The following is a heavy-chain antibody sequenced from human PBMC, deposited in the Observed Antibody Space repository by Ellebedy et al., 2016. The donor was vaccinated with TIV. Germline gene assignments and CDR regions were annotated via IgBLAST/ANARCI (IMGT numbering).Heavy chain of an antibody. CDR3: ARAGSYAVHY. V-gene: IGHV3-7*01. Sequence: GGSLRLSCAASGFTFGTYWMIWVRQAPGKGLEWVANIKQDGSEKYYVDSVKGRFTISRDNAKNSLYLQMNSLRAEDTAVYYCARAGSYAVHYWGQGTLVTVSS. D-gene: IGHD1-26*01. J-gene: IGHJ4*02. CDR1: GFTFGTYW. CDR2: IKQDGSEK.